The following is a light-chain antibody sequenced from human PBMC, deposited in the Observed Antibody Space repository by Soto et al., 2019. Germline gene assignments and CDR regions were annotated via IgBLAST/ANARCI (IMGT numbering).Light chain of an antibody. CDR2: GAS. V-gene: IGKV3-20*01. J-gene: IGKJ5*01. CDR3: QQYGSSLSIT. CDR1: QSVTSNY. Sequence: EIVLTQSPGTLSLSPGERATLSCRASQSVTSNYLAWYQQKPGQAPRLLIYGASSRATDIPDRFSGSGSGTAFTLTISRLEPEDFAVYYCQQYGSSLSITFGQGTRLEIK.